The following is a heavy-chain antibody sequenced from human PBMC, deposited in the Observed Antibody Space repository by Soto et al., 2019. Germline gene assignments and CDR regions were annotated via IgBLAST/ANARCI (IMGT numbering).Heavy chain of an antibody. Sequence: GGSLRLSCAASGFTFSSYSMNWVRQAPGKGLEWVSSISSSSSYIYYADSVKGRFTISRDNAKNSLYLQMNSLRAEDTAVYYCARAAGDRITIFGVVDYYFDYWGQGTLVTVSS. CDR2: ISSSSSYI. J-gene: IGHJ4*02. CDR1: GFTFSSYS. D-gene: IGHD3-3*01. V-gene: IGHV3-21*01. CDR3: ARAAGDRITIFGVVDYYFDY.